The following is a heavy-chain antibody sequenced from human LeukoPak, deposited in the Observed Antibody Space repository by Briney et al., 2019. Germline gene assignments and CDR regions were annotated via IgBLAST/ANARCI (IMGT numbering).Heavy chain of an antibody. J-gene: IGHJ4*02. CDR3: ARDVVAAPVTWDY. Sequence: SETLSLTCTVSGVSISNFYWSWIRQPAGKGLEWIGRIYISGSTTYHPSPRSRVTMSVDTCKNQFSLRLSSVTAADASVYECARDVVAAPVTWDYWGQGTLVTFSS. D-gene: IGHD6-13*01. CDR2: IYISGST. V-gene: IGHV4-4*07. CDR1: GVSISNFY.